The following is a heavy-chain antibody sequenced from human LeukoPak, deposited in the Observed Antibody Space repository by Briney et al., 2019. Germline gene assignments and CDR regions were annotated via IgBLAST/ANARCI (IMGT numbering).Heavy chain of an antibody. CDR1: GYTFTIYA. V-gene: IGHV1-3*04. Sequence: ASVKVSCKASGYTFTIYAIHWVRQAPGQGLEWMGWINTGNGDTKYSQKFQGRVTITRDTSASTAFMELSSLKSEDATVYYCARVWLRSGYYYFDYWGQGTLVTVSS. CDR2: INTGNGDT. CDR3: ARVWLRSGYYYFDY. D-gene: IGHD5-12*01. J-gene: IGHJ4*02.